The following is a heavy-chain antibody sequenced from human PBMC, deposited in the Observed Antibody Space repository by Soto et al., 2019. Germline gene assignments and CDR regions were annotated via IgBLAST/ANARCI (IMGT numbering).Heavy chain of an antibody. Sequence: GGSLRLSCAASGFTFSSYDMHWVRQAPGKGLEWVAVISYDGGNKYYADSVKGRFTISRDNSKNTLYLQMNSLRAEDTAVYYCAKELGIGHFVFDYWGQGTLVTVSS. V-gene: IGHV3-30*18. CDR2: ISYDGGNK. J-gene: IGHJ4*02. CDR1: GFTFSSYD. D-gene: IGHD7-27*01. CDR3: AKELGIGHFVFDY.